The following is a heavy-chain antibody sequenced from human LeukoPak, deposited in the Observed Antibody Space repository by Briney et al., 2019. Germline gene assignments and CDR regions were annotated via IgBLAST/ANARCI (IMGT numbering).Heavy chain of an antibody. CDR2: ISGSGAKT. Sequence: GGSLRLSCAASGFTFSTYAMNWVRQAPGKGLEWASAISGSGAKTYYADFVKGRFTISRDNSKNTLYLQMNSLRAEDTAVYYCAKEYSGSFSPFPSYFDYWGQGTLVTVSS. V-gene: IGHV3-23*01. D-gene: IGHD1-26*01. J-gene: IGHJ4*02. CDR1: GFTFSTYA. CDR3: AKEYSGSFSPFPSYFDY.